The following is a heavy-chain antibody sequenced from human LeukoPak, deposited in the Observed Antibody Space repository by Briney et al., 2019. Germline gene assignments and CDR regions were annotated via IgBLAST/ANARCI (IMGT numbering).Heavy chain of an antibody. Sequence: GGSLRLSCAASGFTFSDYYMSWIRQAPGKGLEWVSYISGSGRTIYYAESVKGRFTISRDNAKNSLYLQMNSLRAEDTAVYYCPRRVTFGGVIVQGLDYWGQGTLVTVSS. J-gene: IGHJ4*02. CDR3: PRRVTFGGVIVQGLDY. CDR2: ISGSGRTI. D-gene: IGHD3-16*02. CDR1: GFTFSDYY. V-gene: IGHV3-11*04.